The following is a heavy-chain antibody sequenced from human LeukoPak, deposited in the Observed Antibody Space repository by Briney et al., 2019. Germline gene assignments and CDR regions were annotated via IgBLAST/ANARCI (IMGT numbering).Heavy chain of an antibody. CDR3: AKEGSYYDSSGYYHYFDY. J-gene: IGHJ4*02. CDR2: ISYDGRNK. V-gene: IGHV3-30*18. D-gene: IGHD3-22*01. CDR1: GFTFSSYG. Sequence: TGGSLRLSCAASGFTFSSYGMHWVRQAPGKGLEWVAVISYDGRNKYYADSVKGRFTISRDKSKNTLYLQMNSLRAEDTAVYYCAKEGSYYDSSGYYHYFDYWGQGTLVTVSS.